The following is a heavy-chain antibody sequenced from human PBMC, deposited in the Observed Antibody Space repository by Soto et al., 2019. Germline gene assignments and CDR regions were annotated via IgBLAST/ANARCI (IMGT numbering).Heavy chain of an antibody. CDR3: ARSSGYATPLDQ. J-gene: IGHJ4*02. D-gene: IGHD3-22*01. Sequence: QVQLQESGQGLVKPSETLSLTCTVSGGSMNTFYWSWVRQSPGKGLEWIGYIYFRGTTHYHPSLQSRVSISIDTSQNQFSLKLNSMTTADTAVYYCARSSGYATPLDQWGQGTLVTVSS. CDR2: IYFRGTT. V-gene: IGHV4-59*01. CDR1: GGSMNTFY.